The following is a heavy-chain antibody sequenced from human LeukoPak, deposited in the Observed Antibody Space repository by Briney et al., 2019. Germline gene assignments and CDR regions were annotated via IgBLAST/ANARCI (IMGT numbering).Heavy chain of an antibody. CDR3: ARVGSKPEYYFDSSGYYYGGYYFDY. J-gene: IGHJ4*02. CDR2: INPSGGST. D-gene: IGHD3-22*01. Sequence: ASVTVSCKPSGYTFSNYYIHWVRQAPGQGLEWMGIINPSGGSTSYAQKFQGRVTMTRDTSTSTVYMELSSLRSEDTAVYYCARVGSKPEYYFDSSGYYYGGYYFDYWGQGTLVTVSS. V-gene: IGHV1-46*01. CDR1: GYTFSNYY.